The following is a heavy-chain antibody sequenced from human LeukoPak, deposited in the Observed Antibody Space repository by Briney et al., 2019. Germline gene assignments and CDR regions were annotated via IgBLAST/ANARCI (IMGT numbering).Heavy chain of an antibody. CDR3: ARVLEAAAFDF. CDR2: ISRSSSNT. CDR1: GFSFSSYS. Sequence: GRSLRLSCAASGFSFSSYSMNWARQSPGKGLEWVSSISRSSSNTYYADSLKGRFTISRDNAKNSLYLQMNSLRAEDTAVYYCARVLEAAAFDFWGQGTLVTVSS. D-gene: IGHD6-13*01. J-gene: IGHJ4*02. V-gene: IGHV3-21*01.